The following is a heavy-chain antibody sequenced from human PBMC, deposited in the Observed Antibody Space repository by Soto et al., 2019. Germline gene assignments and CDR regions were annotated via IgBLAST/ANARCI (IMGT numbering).Heavy chain of an antibody. J-gene: IGHJ4*02. Sequence: EVQLVESGGGLVQAGGSLRLSCAASGFTFSSYWMHWVRQAPGKGLVWVSRIKSDGTSTTYADSVKGRFTISRDNAESTLFLKMNSLRAEDTAVYYCARGHMLRGGSLEYWGQGALVTVSS. CDR1: GFTFSSYW. CDR2: IKSDGTST. D-gene: IGHD3-10*01. CDR3: ARGHMLRGGSLEY. V-gene: IGHV3-74*01.